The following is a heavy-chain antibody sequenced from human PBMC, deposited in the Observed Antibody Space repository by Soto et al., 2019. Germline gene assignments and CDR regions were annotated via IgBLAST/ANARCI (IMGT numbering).Heavy chain of an antibody. J-gene: IGHJ6*02. CDR2: IKEDGSEK. V-gene: IGHV3-7*01. CDR3: ARGWGYFDSSGFPYLYAMDV. CDR1: GFSFSTYW. Sequence: XVSLRLSCAASGFSFSTYWMSWVRQAPGKGLEWVANIKEDGSEKYYVDSVEGRFTISRDNAKNSLYLQMTSLRAEDTALYYCARGWGYFDSSGFPYLYAMDVWGQGTTVTVPS. D-gene: IGHD3-22*01.